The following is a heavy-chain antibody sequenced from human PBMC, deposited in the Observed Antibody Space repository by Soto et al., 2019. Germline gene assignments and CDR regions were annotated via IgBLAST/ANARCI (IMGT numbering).Heavy chain of an antibody. CDR2: IYYSGST. CDR1: GGSISSYY. D-gene: IGHD4-17*01. J-gene: IGHJ1*01. CDR3: ARHGHGDYEYFQH. V-gene: IGHV4-59*08. Sequence: SETLSLTCTVSGGSISSYYWSWIRQPPGKGLEWIGYIYYSGSTNYNPSLKSRVTISVDTSKNQFSLKLSSVTAADTAVYDCARHGHGDYEYFQHWGQGTLVTVSS.